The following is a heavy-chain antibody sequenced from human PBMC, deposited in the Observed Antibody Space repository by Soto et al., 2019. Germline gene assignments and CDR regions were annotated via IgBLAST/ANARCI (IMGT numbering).Heavy chain of an antibody. CDR1: GFTFDDYA. CDR3: AKGVDYYDSSGAFDI. J-gene: IGHJ3*02. CDR2: ISWNSGSI. V-gene: IGHV3-9*01. Sequence: GGSLRLSCAASGFTFDDYAMHWVRQAPGKGLEWVSGISWNSGSIGYADSVKGRFTISRDNAKNSLYLQMNSLRAEDTALYYCAKGVDYYDSSGAFDIWGQGTMVTVSS. D-gene: IGHD3-22*01.